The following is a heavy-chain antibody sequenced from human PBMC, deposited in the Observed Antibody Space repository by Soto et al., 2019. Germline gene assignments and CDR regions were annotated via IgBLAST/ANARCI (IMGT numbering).Heavy chain of an antibody. D-gene: IGHD3-3*01. J-gene: IGHJ4*02. V-gene: IGHV3-30-3*01. CDR3: ARDRLLEWLFDY. Sequence: GGSLRLSCAASGFTFSSYAMHWVRQAPGKGLEWVAVISYDGSNKYYADSVKGRFTISRDNSKNTLYLQMNSLRAEDTAVYYCARDRLLEWLFDYWGQGTLVTVSS. CDR2: ISYDGSNK. CDR1: GFTFSSYA.